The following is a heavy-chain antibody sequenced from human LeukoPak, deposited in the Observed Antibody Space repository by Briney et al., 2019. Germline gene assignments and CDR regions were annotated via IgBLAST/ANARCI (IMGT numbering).Heavy chain of an antibody. CDR3: ARDRPVGDGYNYYFDY. CDR2: INTNTGNP. Sequence: ASVKVSCKASGYTFTTYGISWVRQAPGQGLEWMGWINTNTGNPTYAQGFTGRFVFSLDTSVSTAYLQISSLKAEDTAVYYCARDRPVGDGYNYYFDYWGQGTLVTVSS. V-gene: IGHV7-4-1*02. D-gene: IGHD5-24*01. J-gene: IGHJ4*02. CDR1: GYTFTTYG.